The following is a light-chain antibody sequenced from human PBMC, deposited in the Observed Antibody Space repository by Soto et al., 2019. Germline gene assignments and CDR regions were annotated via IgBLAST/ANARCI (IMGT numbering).Light chain of an antibody. CDR3: SSYTSSSTPHVV. V-gene: IGLV2-14*01. J-gene: IGLJ2*01. CDR2: DVS. CDR1: SSDAGGYNY. Sequence: QSALTQPASVSGSPGQSITISCTGTSSDAGGYNYVSWYQQYPGKAPKLMIYDVSNRPSGVSNRFSGSKSGNTASLTISGLQAEDEADYYCSSYTSSSTPHVVFGGGTKVTVL.